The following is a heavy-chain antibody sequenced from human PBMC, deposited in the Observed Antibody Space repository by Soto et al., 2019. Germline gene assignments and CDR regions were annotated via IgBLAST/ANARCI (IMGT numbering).Heavy chain of an antibody. CDR3: ARVYCSSTSCYAWGNWFDP. CDR1: GGSISSGGYS. D-gene: IGHD2-2*01. J-gene: IGHJ5*02. V-gene: IGHV4-30-2*01. CDR2: MYHSGST. Sequence: SETLSLTCAVSGGSISSGGYSWSWIRQPPGKGLEWIGYMYHSGSTYYNPSLKSRVTISIDTSKNQFSLKLSSVTAADTAVYYCARVYCSSTSCYAWGNWFDPWGQGTLVTVSS.